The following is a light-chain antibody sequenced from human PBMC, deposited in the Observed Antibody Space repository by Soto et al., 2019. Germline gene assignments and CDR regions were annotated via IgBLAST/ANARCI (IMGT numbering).Light chain of an antibody. Sequence: QSVLTQPASVSASPGQSITISCTGTSSDVGAYDFVSWYQQHPGEVPKLMIFDVSSRPSGVSDRFSGSKSGNTASLTISGLQAEDEGDYYCSSYTSRSTHVFGSGTKLTVL. CDR3: SSYTSRSTHV. V-gene: IGLV2-14*03. J-gene: IGLJ1*01. CDR2: DVS. CDR1: SSDVGAYDF.